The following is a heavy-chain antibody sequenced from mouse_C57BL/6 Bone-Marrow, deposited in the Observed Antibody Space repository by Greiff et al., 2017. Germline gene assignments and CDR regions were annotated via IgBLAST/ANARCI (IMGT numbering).Heavy chain of an antibody. CDR1: GYTFTDYN. Sequence: EVQLQQSGPELVKPGASVKIPCKASGYTFTDYNMDWVKQSHGKSLEWIGDINPNNGGTNYNQKFKGKATLTVDKSSSTDYMELSSLTSEDSAVYYCASFYDGPFCVGGTGTTVTVAA. CDR2: INPNNGGT. D-gene: IGHD2-3*01. V-gene: IGHV1-18*01. J-gene: IGHJ1*03. CDR3: ASFYDGPFCV.